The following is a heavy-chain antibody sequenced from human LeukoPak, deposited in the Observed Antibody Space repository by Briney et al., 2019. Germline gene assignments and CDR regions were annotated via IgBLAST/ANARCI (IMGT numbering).Heavy chain of an antibody. CDR1: GFTFNSER. CDR2: IGHVAGDI. Sequence: GGSLRLSCVASGFTFNSERMRWVRQAPGKGLEWVAFIGHVAGDIFYADSVKGRFTISRDDANDSVYLQMNSLRVDDTAVYFCARLSQQTFDIWGQGTLVTVSS. V-gene: IGHV3-21*01. J-gene: IGHJ3*02. CDR3: ARLSQQTFDI.